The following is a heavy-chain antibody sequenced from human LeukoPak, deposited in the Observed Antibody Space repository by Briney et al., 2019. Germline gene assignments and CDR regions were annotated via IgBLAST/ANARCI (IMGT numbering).Heavy chain of an antibody. Sequence: GATVKVSCKASGYTFTGYFIHWVRQAPGQGLEWMGWINFNGGGKNYAQKFQGRVTMTGDTSINTAYMELSRLTSDDTAVYYCSRDRGYYDSGNYPTDYWGQGTLVTVS. D-gene: IGHD3-10*01. V-gene: IGHV1-2*02. CDR1: GYTFTGYF. J-gene: IGHJ4*02. CDR2: INFNGGGK. CDR3: SRDRGYYDSGNYPTDY.